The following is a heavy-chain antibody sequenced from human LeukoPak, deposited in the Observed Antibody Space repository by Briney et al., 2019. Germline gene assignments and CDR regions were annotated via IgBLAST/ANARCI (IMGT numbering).Heavy chain of an antibody. Sequence: ASVKVPCKVSGYTFTSYYMRWVRQAPGQGLEWMGIINPSGGSTSYAQKFQGRVTMTRDTSTSTVYMELSSLRSEDTAVYYCARDVTGTTHDAFDIWGQGTMVTVSS. CDR2: INPSGGST. CDR3: ARDVTGTTHDAFDI. CDR1: GYTFTSYY. V-gene: IGHV1-46*01. J-gene: IGHJ3*02. D-gene: IGHD1-20*01.